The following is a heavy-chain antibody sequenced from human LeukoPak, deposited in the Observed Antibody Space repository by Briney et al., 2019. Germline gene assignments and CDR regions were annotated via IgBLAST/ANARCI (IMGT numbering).Heavy chain of an antibody. J-gene: IGHJ4*02. Sequence: ASVRVSCKASGYTFTGYYMHWVRQAPGQGLEWMGWINPNSGGTNYAQKFQGRVTLTRDTSISTAYMELSRLRSDDTAVYYCARDRDSSDWYSFDYWGQGTLVTVSS. CDR2: INPNSGGT. V-gene: IGHV1-2*02. D-gene: IGHD6-19*01. CDR3: ARDRDSSDWYSFDY. CDR1: GYTFTGYY.